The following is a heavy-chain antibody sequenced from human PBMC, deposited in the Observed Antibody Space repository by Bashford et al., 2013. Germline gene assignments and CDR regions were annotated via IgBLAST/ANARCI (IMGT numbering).Heavy chain of an antibody. CDR2: IYPGDSDT. CDR3: ARSSAEDFFDY. Sequence: SLKISCKGSGYTLTSYWIGWVRQMPGKGLEWMGIIYPGDSDTRYSPSFQGQVTISADKSISTAYLQWSSLKASDTAMYYCARSSAEDFFDYWGQGTLVTVSS. CDR1: GYTLTSYW. V-gene: IGHV5-51*01. D-gene: IGHD6-25*01. J-gene: IGHJ4*02.